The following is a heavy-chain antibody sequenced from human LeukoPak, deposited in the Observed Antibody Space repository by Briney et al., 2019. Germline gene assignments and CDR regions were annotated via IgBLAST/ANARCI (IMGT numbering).Heavy chain of an antibody. J-gene: IGHJ4*02. D-gene: IGHD5-24*01. Sequence: PGRSLRLSCAASGFTFSSYAMSWVRQAPGKGLEWVSRINSDGSSTNYADSVKGRFTISRDNAKNTLYLQMNSLRAEDTAVYYCTRGSGYSVFDGWGQGTLVTVSS. CDR1: GFTFSSYA. V-gene: IGHV3-74*01. CDR3: TRGSGYSVFDG. CDR2: INSDGSST.